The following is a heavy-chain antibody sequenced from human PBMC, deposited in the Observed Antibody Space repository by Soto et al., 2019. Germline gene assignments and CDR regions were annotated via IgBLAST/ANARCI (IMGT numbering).Heavy chain of an antibody. V-gene: IGHV1-18*01. CDR2: ISAYNGNT. CDR3: ARDQVRVRGYSYDDSNDY. J-gene: IGHJ4*02. Sequence: QVQLVQSRAEVKKPGASVKVSCKASGYTFTSYGISWVRQAPGQGLEWMGWISAYNGNTNYAQKLQGRVTMTTDTSTSTALMGLRSLRSDDTAVYYCARDQVRVRGYSYDDSNDYWGQGTLVTVSS. CDR1: GYTFTSYG. D-gene: IGHD5-18*01.